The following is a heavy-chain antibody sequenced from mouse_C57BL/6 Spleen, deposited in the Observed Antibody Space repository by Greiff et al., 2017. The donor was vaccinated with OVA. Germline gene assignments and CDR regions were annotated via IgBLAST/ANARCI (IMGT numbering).Heavy chain of an antibody. V-gene: IGHV5-16*01. CDR2: INYDGSST. CDR3: AREGGEEVYFDY. J-gene: IGHJ2*01. Sequence: EVQRVESEGGLVQPGSSMKLSCTASGFTFSDYYMAWVRQVPEKGLEWVANINYDGSSTYYLDSLKSRFIISRDNAKNILYLQMSSLKSEDTATYYCAREGGEEVYFDYWGQGTTLTVSS. CDR1: GFTFSDYY.